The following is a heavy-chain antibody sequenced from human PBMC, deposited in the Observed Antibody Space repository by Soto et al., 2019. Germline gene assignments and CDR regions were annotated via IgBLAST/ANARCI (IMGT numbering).Heavy chain of an antibody. Sequence: KPSETLSLTCAVSGYSITNSYYWGWIRQPPGKRLEWIGSIYHSGSPYYNPSLKSRVTISLDTSKNQFSLKLSSVTAADTAVYYCARISSGGYFSWFDPWGQGTLVTVSS. D-gene: IGHD3-22*01. CDR1: GYSITNSYY. J-gene: IGHJ5*02. CDR2: IYHSGSP. V-gene: IGHV4-38-2*01. CDR3: ARISSGGYFSWFDP.